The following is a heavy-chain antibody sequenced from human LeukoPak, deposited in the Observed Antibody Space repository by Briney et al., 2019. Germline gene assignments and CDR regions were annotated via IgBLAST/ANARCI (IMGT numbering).Heavy chain of an antibody. V-gene: IGHV3-33*08. J-gene: IGHJ4*02. CDR3: ARSHLDY. CDR2: IWYDGSNK. CDR1: GFTVSSNY. Sequence: PGGSLRLSCAASGFTVSSNYMSWVRQAPGKGLEWVAVIWYDGSNKYYADSVKGRFTISRDNSKNTLYLQMNSLRAEDTAVYYCARSHLDYWGQGTLVTVSS.